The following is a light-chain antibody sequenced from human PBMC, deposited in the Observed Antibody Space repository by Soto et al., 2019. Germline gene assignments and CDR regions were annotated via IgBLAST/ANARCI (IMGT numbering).Light chain of an antibody. CDR2: TAS. V-gene: IGKV1-39*01. J-gene: IGKJ2*01. CDR1: QYISNY. CDR3: QQSYSTPPN. Sequence: DIKMTQSPSSLSASVGDRVTITCRASQYISNYLNWYQQKSGTAPKLLIHTASTLQSGVPSRFSGRGSRPDFTITISSVQPDDFAIYFCQQSYSTPPNFGQGNTLEIK.